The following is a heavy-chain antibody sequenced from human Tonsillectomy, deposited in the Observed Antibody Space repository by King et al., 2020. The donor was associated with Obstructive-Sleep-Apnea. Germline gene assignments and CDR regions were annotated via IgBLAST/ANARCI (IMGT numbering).Heavy chain of an antibody. CDR2: IYYSGST. CDR1: GGSISSGDYY. J-gene: IGHJ5*02. CDR3: ARGIIWFGELRWFDP. V-gene: IGHV4-30-4*01. D-gene: IGHD3-10*01. Sequence: QLQESGPGLVKPSQTLSLTCTVSGGSISSGDYYWSWIRQPPGKGLEWIGYIYYSGSTYYNPSPKSRVTISLDTSKNQFSLKLSSVTAADTAVYYCARGIIWFGELRWFDPWGQGTLVTVSS.